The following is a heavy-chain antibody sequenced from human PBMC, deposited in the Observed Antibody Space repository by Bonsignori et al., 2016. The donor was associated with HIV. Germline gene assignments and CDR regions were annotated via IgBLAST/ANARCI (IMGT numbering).Heavy chain of an antibody. J-gene: IGHJ4*02. Sequence: WIRQSPSRGLEWLGRTYYRSKWYNDYAVSVKSRITINPDTSKNQFSLQLNSVTPEDTAVYYCARGPGLKFDSWGQGTLVTVSS. CDR3: ARGPGLKFDS. CDR2: TYYRSKWYN. V-gene: IGHV6-1*01. D-gene: IGHD6-19*01.